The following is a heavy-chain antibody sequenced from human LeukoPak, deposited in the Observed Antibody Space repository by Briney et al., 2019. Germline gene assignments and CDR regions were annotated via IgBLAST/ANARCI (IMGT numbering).Heavy chain of an antibody. Sequence: GGSLRLSCAASGFTFSAFAMSWVRQAPGKGLEWVSAISGSGGSTYYADSVKGRFTISRDNSKNTLYLQMNSLRAEDTAVYYCATQQLVRVYWGQGTLVTVSS. J-gene: IGHJ4*02. CDR2: ISGSGGST. D-gene: IGHD6-13*01. CDR1: GFTFSAFA. CDR3: ATQQLVRVY. V-gene: IGHV3-23*01.